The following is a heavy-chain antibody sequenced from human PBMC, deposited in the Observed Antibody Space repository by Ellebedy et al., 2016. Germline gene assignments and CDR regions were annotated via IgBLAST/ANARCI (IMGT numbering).Heavy chain of an antibody. CDR1: GYTFANYY. Sequence: ASVQVSCXASGYTFANYYIHWVRQAPGQGLEWVGMINPSGGSTSYAQKFQGRVTMTRDMSTSTVYMELSSLRFEDTAVYYCARDLTLYYYDSSGRDCWGQGTLVTVSS. D-gene: IGHD3-22*01. CDR3: ARDLTLYYYDSSGRDC. J-gene: IGHJ4*02. V-gene: IGHV1-46*03. CDR2: INPSGGST.